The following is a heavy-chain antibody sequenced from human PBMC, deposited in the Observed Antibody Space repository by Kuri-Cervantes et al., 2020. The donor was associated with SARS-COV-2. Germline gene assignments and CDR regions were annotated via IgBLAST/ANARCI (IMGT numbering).Heavy chain of an antibody. J-gene: IGHJ6*02. V-gene: IGHV3-30*18. CDR3: AKWAENYYDSSGYYYKDYYYGMDV. CDR2: ISYDGSNK. Sequence: GESLKISCAASGLTFSSYGMHWVRQAPGKGLEWVAVISYDGSNKYYADSVKGRFTISRDNSKNTLYLQMNSLRAEDTAVYYCAKWAENYYDSSGYYYKDYYYGMDVWGQGTTVTVSS. CDR1: GLTFSSYG. D-gene: IGHD3-22*01.